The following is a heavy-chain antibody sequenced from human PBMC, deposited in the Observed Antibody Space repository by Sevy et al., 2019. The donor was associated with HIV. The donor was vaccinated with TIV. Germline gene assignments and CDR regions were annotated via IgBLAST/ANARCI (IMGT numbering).Heavy chain of an antibody. CDR2: ISYDGSNK. Sequence: GSLRLSCAASGVTFSSYAMYWVRQAPGKGLEWVAVISYDGSNKYYADSVKGRFTISRDNSKNTLYLQMNSMRAEDTAGYYCARDLKGGSSGYWGQGTLVTVSS. CDR3: ARDLKGGSSGY. CDR1: GVTFSSYA. J-gene: IGHJ4*02. D-gene: IGHD6-6*01. V-gene: IGHV3-30-3*01.